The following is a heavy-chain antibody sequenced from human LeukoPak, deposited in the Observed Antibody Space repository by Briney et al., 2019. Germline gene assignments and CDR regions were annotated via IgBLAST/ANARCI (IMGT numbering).Heavy chain of an antibody. CDR2: ISSSSSYI. CDR1: GFTFSSYS. CDR3: AGDYYDSSGYCLFDY. D-gene: IGHD3-22*01. Sequence: GGSLRLSCAASGFTFSSYSMNWVRQAPGKGLEWVSSISSSSSYIYYADSVKGRFTISRDNAKNSLYLQMNSLRAEDTAVYYCAGDYYDSSGYCLFDYWGQGTLVTVSS. V-gene: IGHV3-21*01. J-gene: IGHJ4*02.